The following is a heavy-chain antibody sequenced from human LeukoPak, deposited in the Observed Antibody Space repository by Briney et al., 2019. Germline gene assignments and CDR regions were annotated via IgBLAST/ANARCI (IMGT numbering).Heavy chain of an antibody. CDR1: GYTFTSYA. CDR2: INAGNGNT. Sequence: ASVKVSCKASGYTFTSYAMHWVRQAPGQRLEWTGWINAGNGNTKYSQNFQGRVTITRDTSASTAYMELSSLRSEDTAIYYCARDSSSGWFEYYYYGMDVWGQGTTVTVSS. D-gene: IGHD6-19*01. V-gene: IGHV1-3*01. CDR3: ARDSSSGWFEYYYYGMDV. J-gene: IGHJ6*02.